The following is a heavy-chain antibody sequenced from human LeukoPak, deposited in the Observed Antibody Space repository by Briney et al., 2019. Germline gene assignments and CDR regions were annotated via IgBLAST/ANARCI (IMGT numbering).Heavy chain of an antibody. J-gene: IGHJ5*02. CDR2: ISYDGSNK. Sequence: PGGSLRLSCAASGFTFSSYAMRWVRQAPGKGLEWVAVISYDGSNKYYADSVKGRFTISRDNSKNTLYLQMNSLRAEDTAVYYCARELWFDPWGQGTLVTVSS. CDR3: ARELWFDP. V-gene: IGHV3-30*01. CDR1: GFTFSSYA.